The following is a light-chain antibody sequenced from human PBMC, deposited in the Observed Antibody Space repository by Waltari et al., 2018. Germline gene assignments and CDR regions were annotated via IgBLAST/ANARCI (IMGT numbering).Light chain of an antibody. V-gene: IGLV3-10*01. CDR3: YSTDSSGDHGV. J-gene: IGLJ3*02. Sequence: SYELTQPPSLSVSPGQTARITCSGVALPDTYCYWYQPQSGQAPVLVILEDAKRPSGLPERFSGSSSGTTATLTISGAQVEDEADYYCYSTDSSGDHGVFGGGTKLTVL. CDR2: EDA. CDR1: ALPDTY.